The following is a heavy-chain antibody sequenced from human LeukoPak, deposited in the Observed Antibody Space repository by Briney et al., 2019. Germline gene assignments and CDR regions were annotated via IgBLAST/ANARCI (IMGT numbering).Heavy chain of an antibody. Sequence: GGSLRLSCAASGFTFSNYAIHWVRQAPGKGLEFVSSISSNGISTYYGNSVKGRFTISRDNAKNSLYLQMNSLRAEDTAVYYCARETGDAFDIWGQGTMVTVSS. CDR2: ISSNGIST. CDR1: GFTFSNYA. J-gene: IGHJ3*02. D-gene: IGHD1-1*01. CDR3: ARETGDAFDI. V-gene: IGHV3-64*01.